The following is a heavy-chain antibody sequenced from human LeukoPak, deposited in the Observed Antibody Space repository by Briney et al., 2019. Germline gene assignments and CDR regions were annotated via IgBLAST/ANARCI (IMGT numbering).Heavy chain of an antibody. V-gene: IGHV3-23*01. CDR2: ITGRGDNT. D-gene: IGHD1-26*01. CDR3: AKGQIPSEALLRFDF. J-gene: IGHJ4*02. Sequence: GGSLRLSCAASGFTFTNYAMTWVRQAPGKGLEWVSSITGRGDNTNSADSVKGRFTISRDNSKNTLYLQMNTLRAEDTAVYYCAKGQIPSEALLRFDFWGQGTLVTVSS. CDR1: GFTFTNYA.